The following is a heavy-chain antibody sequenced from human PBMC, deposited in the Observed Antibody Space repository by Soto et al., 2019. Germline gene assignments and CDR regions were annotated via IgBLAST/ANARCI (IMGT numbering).Heavy chain of an antibody. CDR3: ARSEEDSDYYYYGLDV. CDR2: TYYRSRWYS. CDR1: GDSVSSSSVA. D-gene: IGHD2-15*01. J-gene: IGHJ6*02. Sequence: SQTLSLTCVISGDSVSSSSVAWNWLRQSPSRGLEWLGRTYYRSRWYSDFAVSVRGRMVINADTSKNQFSLQLNSVTPEDTAVYFCARSEEDSDYYYYGLDVWGQGTTVTVSS. V-gene: IGHV6-1*01.